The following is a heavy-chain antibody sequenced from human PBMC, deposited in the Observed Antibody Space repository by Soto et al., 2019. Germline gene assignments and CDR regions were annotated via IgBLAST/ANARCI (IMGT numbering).Heavy chain of an antibody. J-gene: IGHJ6*02. CDR1: GFTFSSYW. CDR2: IKQDGSEK. Sequence: EVQLVESGGGLVQPGGSLRLSCAASGFTFSSYWMSWVRQAPGKGLEWVANIKQDGSEKYYVDSVKGRSTISRDNAKNSLYLQMNSLRAEYTAVYYCARDPNIVLVPAAIYYYYGMDVWGQGTTVTVSS. V-gene: IGHV3-7*01. D-gene: IGHD2-2*01. CDR3: ARDPNIVLVPAAIYYYYGMDV.